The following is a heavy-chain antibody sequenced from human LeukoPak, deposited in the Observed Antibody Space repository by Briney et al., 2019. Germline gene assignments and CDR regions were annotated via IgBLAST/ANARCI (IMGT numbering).Heavy chain of an antibody. V-gene: IGHV4-34*01. CDR3: ARDGGTYYYDSSGSDDAFDI. CDR2: INHSGST. Sequence: SETLSLTCAVYGGSFSGYYWSWIRQPPGKGLEWIGEINHSGSTNYNPSLKSRVTISVDTSKNQFSLKLCSVTAADTAVYYCARDGGTYYYDSSGSDDAFDIWGQGTMVTVSS. CDR1: GGSFSGYY. J-gene: IGHJ3*02. D-gene: IGHD3-22*01.